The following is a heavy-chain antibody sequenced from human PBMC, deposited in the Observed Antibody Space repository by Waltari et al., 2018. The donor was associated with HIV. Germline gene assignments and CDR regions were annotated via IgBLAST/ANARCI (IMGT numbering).Heavy chain of an antibody. J-gene: IGHJ4*02. CDR1: GGSISDSF. V-gene: IGHV4-59*01. Sequence: QVQLQESGPGLVKPSETLSLTCSVSGGSISDSFWSWIRLPPGTGLEWVGHVSSTGNAKYNPSLQSRVAISVDTSKSQFSLRLTSVTAADTAVYFCARVKAYYYDNSGFYFFDYWGQGTLVTVSS. CDR3: ARVKAYYYDNSGFYFFDY. D-gene: IGHD3-22*01. CDR2: VSSTGNA.